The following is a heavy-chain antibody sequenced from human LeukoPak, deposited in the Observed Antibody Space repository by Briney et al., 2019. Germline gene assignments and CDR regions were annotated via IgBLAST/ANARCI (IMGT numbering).Heavy chain of an antibody. CDR3: AKTSQAYDILTGYYIHGMDV. Sequence: GGSLRLSCAASGFTFSSYAMSWVRQAPGKGLEWVSAISGSGGSTYYADSVKGRFTIYRDNSKNTLYLQMNSLRAEDTAVYYCAKTSQAYDILTGYYIHGMDVWGQGTTVTVSS. V-gene: IGHV3-23*01. J-gene: IGHJ6*02. D-gene: IGHD3-9*01. CDR1: GFTFSSYA. CDR2: ISGSGGST.